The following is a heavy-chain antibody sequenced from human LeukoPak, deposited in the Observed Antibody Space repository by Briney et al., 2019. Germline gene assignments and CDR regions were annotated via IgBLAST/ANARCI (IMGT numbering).Heavy chain of an antibody. Sequence: VASVKVSCKVSGYTLTELSMHWVRQAPGKGLEWMGGFDPEDGETIYAQKFQGRVTMTEDTSTDTAYMELSSLRSEDTAVYYCATDLHYYYDSSGFDAFDIWGQGTMVTVSS. CDR2: FDPEDGET. CDR1: GYTLTELS. V-gene: IGHV1-24*01. J-gene: IGHJ3*02. D-gene: IGHD3-22*01. CDR3: ATDLHYYYDSSGFDAFDI.